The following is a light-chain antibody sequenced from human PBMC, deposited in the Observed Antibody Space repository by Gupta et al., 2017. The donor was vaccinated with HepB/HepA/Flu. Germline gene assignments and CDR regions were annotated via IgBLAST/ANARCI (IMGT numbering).Light chain of an antibody. CDR3: QQQGSLPWT. V-gene: IGKV3-20*01. J-gene: IGKJ1*01. CDR2: GAS. Sequence: EIGLTQSPGTLSLSPGERATLSCRASQSVSNNYLAWYQQKPGQAPRLLIYGASNRETGIPDRFSGSGSGTDFTLTISRLEPEDFAVYYCQQQGSLPWTFGQGTKVEIK. CDR1: QSVSNNY.